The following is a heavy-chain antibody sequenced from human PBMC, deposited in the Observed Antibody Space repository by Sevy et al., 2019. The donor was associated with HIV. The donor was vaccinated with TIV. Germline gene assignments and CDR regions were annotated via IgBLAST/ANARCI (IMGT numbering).Heavy chain of an antibody. V-gene: IGHV1-69*13. CDR3: ARGGGNGWYYFDY. Sequence: ASVKVSCKASGGIFRTQGISWVRQAPGQGLEWMGGIIPILGSVNYPQKFQGRVTITADESTQTAYMELSSLRSADTALYYCARGGGNGWYYFDYWGQETLVTVSS. D-gene: IGHD6-19*01. CDR1: GGIFRTQG. J-gene: IGHJ4*02. CDR2: IIPILGSV.